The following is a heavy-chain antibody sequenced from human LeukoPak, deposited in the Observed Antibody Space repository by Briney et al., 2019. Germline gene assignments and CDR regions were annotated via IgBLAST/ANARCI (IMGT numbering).Heavy chain of an antibody. CDR1: GVSINSHY. J-gene: IGHJ6*03. CDR2: ICDSGSA. D-gene: IGHD3-3*01. Sequence: PSETLSLTCTVSGVSINSHYWSWIRQPPGKGLEWIGFICDSGSANYKSSLKSRVTMTVDTSKNQFSLKLNSVTAADTAVYYCARVLQNYYHMDVWGKGTTVTVSS. CDR3: ARVLQNYYHMDV. V-gene: IGHV4-59*11.